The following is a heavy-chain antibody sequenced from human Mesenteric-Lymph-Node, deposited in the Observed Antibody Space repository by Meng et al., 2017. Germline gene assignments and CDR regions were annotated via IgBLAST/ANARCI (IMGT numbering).Heavy chain of an antibody. J-gene: IGHJ3*01. V-gene: IGHV4-59*01. Sequence: GSLRLSCTVSGGSISSYYWSWIRQPPGKALEWIGYIYYSGSTNYNPSLESRVTISVDTSKSQFSLKVTSVTAADTAVYYCARVTCSSTSCPKRDAFDVWGRGTKVTVSS. CDR3: ARVTCSSTSCPKRDAFDV. CDR1: GGSISSYY. CDR2: IYYSGST. D-gene: IGHD2-2*01.